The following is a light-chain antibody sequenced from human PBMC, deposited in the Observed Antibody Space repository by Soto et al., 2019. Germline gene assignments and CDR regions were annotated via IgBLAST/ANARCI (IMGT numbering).Light chain of an antibody. V-gene: IGLV2-23*02. CDR1: SSDVGGYNL. J-gene: IGLJ3*02. CDR2: EVT. CDR3: LLYSGGAWF. Sequence: QSALTQPASVSGSPGQSITISCTGTSSDVGGYNLVSWYQQHPGNAPKLIIYEVTKRPSGVSKRFSGSKSGSTASLTISGLQTEDEADYYCLLYSGGAWFFGGGTKLTVL.